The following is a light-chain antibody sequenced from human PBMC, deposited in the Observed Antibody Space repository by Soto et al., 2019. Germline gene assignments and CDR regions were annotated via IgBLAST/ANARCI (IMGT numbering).Light chain of an antibody. CDR2: AAS. V-gene: IGKV1-39*01. Sequence: QMTQSPSSLSASVGDRVTITCRASQSISSYLNWYQQKPGKAPKLLIYAASSLQSGVPSRFSGSGSGTDFTLTISSLQPEDFATYYCQPSYSTPQITFGQGTRLE. CDR3: QPSYSTPQIT. CDR1: QSISSY. J-gene: IGKJ5*01.